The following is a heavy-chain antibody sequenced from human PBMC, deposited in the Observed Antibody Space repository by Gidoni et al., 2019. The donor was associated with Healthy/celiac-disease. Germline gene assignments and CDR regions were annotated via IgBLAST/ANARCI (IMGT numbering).Heavy chain of an antibody. V-gene: IGHV3-30*02. D-gene: IGHD1-1*01. J-gene: IGHJ4*02. Sequence: QVQLVESGGGVVQPGGSLRLSYAASGFTFSSYGMHWVRQAPGKGLAWVAFIRYDGSNKYYADSVKGRFTISRDNYKNTLYLQMNSLRAEDTAVYYCAKGTGTIHEIDYWGQGTLVTVSS. CDR2: IRYDGSNK. CDR1: GFTFSSYG. CDR3: AKGTGTIHEIDY.